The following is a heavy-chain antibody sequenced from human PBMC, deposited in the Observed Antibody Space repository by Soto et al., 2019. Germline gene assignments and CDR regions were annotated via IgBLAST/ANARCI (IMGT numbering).Heavy chain of an antibody. Sequence: GASVKVSCKASGYTFTNFGISWVRQAPGQGLEWMGWISAYNGNTNYAQNFQGRVTMTTDTSTSTAYMELSSLRSEDTAVYYCARDLAMDVWSQGTTVTVSS. CDR1: GYTFTNFG. CDR3: ARDLAMDV. CDR2: ISAYNGNT. V-gene: IGHV1-18*01. D-gene: IGHD3-16*01. J-gene: IGHJ6*02.